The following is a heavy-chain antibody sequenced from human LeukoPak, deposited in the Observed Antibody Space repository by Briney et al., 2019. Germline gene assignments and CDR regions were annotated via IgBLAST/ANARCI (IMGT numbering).Heavy chain of an antibody. V-gene: IGHV3-23*01. CDR3: ARDHIYYDYVWGSYRYFDY. Sequence: GGSLRLSCEASGFTFSSYAMSWVRQAPGKGLEWVSGISTNGGSTSYADSVKGRFTISRDNAKNSLYLQMNSLRAEDTAVYYCARDHIYYDYVWGSYRYFDYWGQGTLVTVSS. J-gene: IGHJ4*02. D-gene: IGHD3-16*02. CDR2: ISTNGGST. CDR1: GFTFSSYA.